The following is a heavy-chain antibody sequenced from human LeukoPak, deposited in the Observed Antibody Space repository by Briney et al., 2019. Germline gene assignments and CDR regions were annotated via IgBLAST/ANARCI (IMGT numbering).Heavy chain of an antibody. Sequence: SETLSLTCTVSGGSISSSSYYWGWIRQPPGKGLEWIGSIYYSGSTYYNPSLKSRVTISVDTSKNQFSLKLSSVTAADTAVYYCAKVRSYSRQIIQQLVAPLGYWGQGTLVTVSS. V-gene: IGHV4-39*01. CDR3: AKVRSYSRQIIQQLVAPLGY. CDR1: GGSISSSSYY. D-gene: IGHD6-13*01. J-gene: IGHJ4*02. CDR2: IYYSGST.